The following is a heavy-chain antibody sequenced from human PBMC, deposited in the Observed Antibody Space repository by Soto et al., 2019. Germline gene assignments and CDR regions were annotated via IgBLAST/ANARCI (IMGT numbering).Heavy chain of an antibody. CDR2: IYYSGST. CDR3: ARASYGVFYYYYGMDV. J-gene: IGHJ6*02. V-gene: IGHV4-31*03. CDR1: GGSISSGGYY. D-gene: IGHD5-18*01. Sequence: TLSLTCTVSGGSISSGGYYWSWIRQHPGKGLEWIGYIYYSGSTYYNPSLKSRVTISVDTSKNQFSLKLSSVTAADTAVYYCARASYGVFYYYYGMDVWGQGTTVTVSS.